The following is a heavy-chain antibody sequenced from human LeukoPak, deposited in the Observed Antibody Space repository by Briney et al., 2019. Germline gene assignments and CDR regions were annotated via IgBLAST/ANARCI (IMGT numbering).Heavy chain of an antibody. J-gene: IGHJ4*02. CDR2: IYHSGST. CDR3: ARDGQWLVLDEPYHFDY. D-gene: IGHD6-19*01. Sequence: PSETLSLTCAVSGGSISSSNWWSWVRQPPGKGLEWIGEIYHSGSTNYNPSLKSRVTISVDKSKNQFSLKLNSVTPEDTAVYYCARDGQWLVLDEPYHFDYWGQGTLVTVSS. V-gene: IGHV4-4*02. CDR1: GGSISSSNW.